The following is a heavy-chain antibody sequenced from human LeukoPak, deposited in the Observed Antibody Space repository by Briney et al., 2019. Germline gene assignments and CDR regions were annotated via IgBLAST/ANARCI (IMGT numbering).Heavy chain of an antibody. CDR1: GGPISSSSYY. Sequence: SETLSLTCTVSGGPISSSSYYWGWIRQPPGKGLEWIGSIYYSGSTYYNPSLKSRATISVDTSKNQFSLKLSSVTAADTAVYYCASGGYDSSGYHDPFDYWGQGTLVTVSS. CDR3: ASGGYDSSGYHDPFDY. D-gene: IGHD3-22*01. CDR2: IYYSGST. V-gene: IGHV4-39*01. J-gene: IGHJ4*02.